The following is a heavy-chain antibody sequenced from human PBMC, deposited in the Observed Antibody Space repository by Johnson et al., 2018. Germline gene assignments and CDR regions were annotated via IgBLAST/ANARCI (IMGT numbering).Heavy chain of an antibody. Sequence: EVQLVECGGGLIQHGGSLRLSCAASGFAVSNSYMNWVRQSPRKGLEWVSVFYPSGTPYYADSVKGRVTIPRDTSKNTLFLQMDSLRADDTAVYYCAREMVITPRGPYDIWGQGTLVTVSS. J-gene: IGHJ3*02. CDR2: FYPSGTP. CDR1: GFAVSNSY. D-gene: IGHD4/OR15-4a*01. V-gene: IGHV3-53*01. CDR3: AREMVITPRGPYDI.